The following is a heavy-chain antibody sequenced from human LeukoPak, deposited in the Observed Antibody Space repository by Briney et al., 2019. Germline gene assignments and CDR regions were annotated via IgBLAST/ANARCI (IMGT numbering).Heavy chain of an antibody. Sequence: GGSLRLSCAASGFTFSSYAMTWVRQAPGKGLEWVSGISGSGGYTYYADSVKGRFTISRDNAKNSLYLQMNSLRAEDTAVYYCARDSNDGWFGALLNYMDVWGKGTTVTISS. V-gene: IGHV3-23*01. CDR3: ARDSNDGWFGALLNYMDV. CDR1: GFTFSSYA. D-gene: IGHD3-10*01. J-gene: IGHJ6*03. CDR2: ISGSGGYT.